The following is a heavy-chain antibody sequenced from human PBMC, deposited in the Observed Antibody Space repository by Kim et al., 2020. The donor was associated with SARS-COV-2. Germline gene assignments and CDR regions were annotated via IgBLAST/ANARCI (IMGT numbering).Heavy chain of an antibody. V-gene: IGHV3-30*04. J-gene: IGHJ4*02. CDR2: ISYDGSNK. Sequence: GGSLRLSCAASGFTFSSYAMHWVRQAPGKGLEWVAVISYDGSNKYYADSVKGRFTISRDNSKNTLYLQMNSLRAEDTAVYYCARVGHSGSLPWPYFDYWGQGTLVTVSS. CDR3: ARVGHSGSLPWPYFDY. CDR1: GFTFSSYA. D-gene: IGHD1-26*01.